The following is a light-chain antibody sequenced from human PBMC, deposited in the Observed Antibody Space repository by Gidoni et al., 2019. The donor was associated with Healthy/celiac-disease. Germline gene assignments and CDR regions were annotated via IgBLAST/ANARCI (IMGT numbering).Light chain of an antibody. V-gene: IGKV1-39*01. CDR1: QSIRNY. CDR2: AAS. Sequence: DIQMTQSPSSLSASVGDRVTITCRASQSIRNYLNWYQQKPGKAPKLLIYAASSLQSGVPSRFSGRGSGTDFNLTISSLQPEDFGTYYWQQSYSTPRTFGQGTKVEIK. CDR3: QQSYSTPRT. J-gene: IGKJ1*01.